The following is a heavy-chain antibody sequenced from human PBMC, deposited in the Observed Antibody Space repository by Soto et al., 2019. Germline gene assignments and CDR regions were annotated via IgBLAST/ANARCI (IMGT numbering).Heavy chain of an antibody. J-gene: IGHJ6*02. CDR3: ATGGRTNSYYGRDV. Sequence: QVQLVESGGGVVQPGRSLRLSCAATGFTFSSYGMHWVRQAPGKGLEWVAVISYDGSNKYYADSVKGRFTISRDNSKNTRYPQMTSLRAEDTAVYYCATGGRTNSYYGRDVWGQGTTVTVSS. D-gene: IGHD1-26*01. V-gene: IGHV3-30*03. CDR1: GFTFSSYG. CDR2: ISYDGSNK.